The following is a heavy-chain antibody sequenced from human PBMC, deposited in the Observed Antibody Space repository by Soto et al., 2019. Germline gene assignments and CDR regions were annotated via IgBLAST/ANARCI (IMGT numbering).Heavy chain of an antibody. V-gene: IGHV4-38-2*01. J-gene: IGHJ4*02. CDR1: GYSISSGYY. Sequence: SETLSLTCAVSGYSISSGYYWGWIRQPPGKGLEWIGSIYHSGSTYYNPSLKSRVTISVDTSKNQFSLKLSSVTAADTAVYYCARAPIAAAGRIDYWGQGTLVTVSS. CDR3: ARAPIAAAGRIDY. D-gene: IGHD6-13*01. CDR2: IYHSGST.